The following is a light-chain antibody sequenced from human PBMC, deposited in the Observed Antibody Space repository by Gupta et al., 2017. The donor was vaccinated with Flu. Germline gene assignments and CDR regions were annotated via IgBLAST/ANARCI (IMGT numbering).Light chain of an antibody. V-gene: IGLV2-18*02. CDR1: ISDVGTYNL. Sequence: QSALTQPPSVSGSPGQSVTISCTGTISDVGTYNLVSWYQQPPGTAPKLMIYEVSNRPSGVPDRFSGSKSGNTASLTISGLQGEDEADYYCSSYTSSSTYVFGTGTKVTVL. J-gene: IGLJ1*01. CDR3: SSYTSSSTYV. CDR2: EVS.